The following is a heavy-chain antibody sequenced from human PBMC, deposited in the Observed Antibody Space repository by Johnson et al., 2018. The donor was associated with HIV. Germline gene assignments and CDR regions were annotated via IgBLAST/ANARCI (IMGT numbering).Heavy chain of an antibody. CDR3: ARPAYCSSSSCYDAFDV. D-gene: IGHD2-2*01. CDR2: IRYDGSNT. J-gene: IGHJ3*01. CDR1: GFTFSSYG. Sequence: QVQLVESGGGVVQPGGSLRLSCAASGFTFSSYGMHWVRQAPGKGLEWLAFIRYDGSNTDYVDSVKGRFTSSRDNSKNTLYLQMNSLRTEYTAVYYCARPAYCSSSSCYDAFDVWGQGTMVAVSS. V-gene: IGHV3-30*02.